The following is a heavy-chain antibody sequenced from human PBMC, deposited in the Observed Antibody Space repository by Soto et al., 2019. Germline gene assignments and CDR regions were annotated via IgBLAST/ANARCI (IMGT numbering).Heavy chain of an antibody. D-gene: IGHD5-12*01. V-gene: IGHV1-69*01. J-gene: IGHJ6*02. CDR1: GGTFSSYA. Sequence: QVQLVQSGAEVKKPRSSVKVSCKASGGTFSSYAISWVRQAPGQGLEWMGGIIPIFGTANYAQKFQARVTITEDVSTRTAYMELGSLRSEDAAVYYCARAPRRGGYNGYDDYYYYGMDVWGQGTTVIVSS. CDR2: IIPIFGTA. CDR3: ARAPRRGGYNGYDDYYYYGMDV.